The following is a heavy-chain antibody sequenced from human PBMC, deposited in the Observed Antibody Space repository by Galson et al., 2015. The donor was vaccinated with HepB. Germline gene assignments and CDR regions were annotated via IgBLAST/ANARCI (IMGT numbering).Heavy chain of an antibody. J-gene: IGHJ4*02. CDR1: GFTFSSYG. CDR2: ISYDGSNK. V-gene: IGHV3-30*18. D-gene: IGHD3-10*01. CDR3: AKDRFYGSGRSHGGPDY. Sequence: SLRLSCAASGFTFSSYGMHWVRQAPGKGLEWVAVISYDGSNKYYADSVKGRFTISRDNSKNTLYLQMNSLRAEDTAVYYCAKDRFYGSGRSHGGPDYWGQGTLVTVSS.